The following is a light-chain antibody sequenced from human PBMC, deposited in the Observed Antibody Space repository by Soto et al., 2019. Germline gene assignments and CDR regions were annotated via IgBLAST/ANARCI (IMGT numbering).Light chain of an antibody. CDR2: DAS. V-gene: IGKV1-39*01. J-gene: IGKJ3*01. CDR1: QTIGKY. CDR3: QQSFSIPFT. Sequence: DIQMTQSPSSLSATVGDRVTITCRASQTIGKYLNWYQQQPGKVPKLLIYDASYLQSGVPSRFSGSESGTDFTLNISDLRPEDFATYYCQQSFSIPFTFGPGTKVDSK.